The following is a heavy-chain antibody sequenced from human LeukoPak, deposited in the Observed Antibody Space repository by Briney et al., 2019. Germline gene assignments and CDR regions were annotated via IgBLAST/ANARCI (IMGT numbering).Heavy chain of an antibody. Sequence: GGSLRLSCAASGFTFSSYWMSWVRQAPGKGLERVANIKQDGSEKYYVDSVKGRFTISRDNAKNSLYLQMNSLRAEDTAVYYCARNYCSGGSCYGMIDYWGQGTLVTVSS. CDR2: IKQDGSEK. CDR1: GFTFSSYW. CDR3: ARNYCSGGSCYGMIDY. J-gene: IGHJ4*02. D-gene: IGHD2-15*01. V-gene: IGHV3-7*01.